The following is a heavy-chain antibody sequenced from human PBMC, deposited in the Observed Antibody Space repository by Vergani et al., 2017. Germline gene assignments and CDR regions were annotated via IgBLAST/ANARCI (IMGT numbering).Heavy chain of an antibody. D-gene: IGHD3-10*01. CDR1: GYTFTGYY. J-gene: IGHJ6*02. CDR2: INPNSGGT. CDR3: ARDEVTMVRGVIYYYGMDV. Sequence: QVQLVQSGAEVKKPGASVKVSCKASGYTFTGYYMHWVRQAPGQGLEWMGWINPNSGGTNYAQKFQGRVTMTRDTSISTAYMELSRLRSDGTAVYYCARDEVTMVRGVIYYYGMDVWGQGTTVTVSS. V-gene: IGHV1-2*02.